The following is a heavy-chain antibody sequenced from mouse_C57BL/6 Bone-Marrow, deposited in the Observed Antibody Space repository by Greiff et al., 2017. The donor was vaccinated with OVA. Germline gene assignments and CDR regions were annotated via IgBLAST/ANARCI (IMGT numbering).Heavy chain of an antibody. CDR3: ATPCNGSRFDY. CDR1: GFNIKDYY. J-gene: IGHJ2*01. D-gene: IGHD1-1*01. CDR2: IDPEDGDT. V-gene: IGHV14-1*01. Sequence: VQLQQSGAELVRPGASVKLSCTASGFNIKDYYMHWVKQRPEQGLEWIGRIDPEDGDTEYAPKFQGKATMTADTSSNTAYLQLSSLTSEDTAVYYCATPCNGSRFDYWGRGTTLTVSS.